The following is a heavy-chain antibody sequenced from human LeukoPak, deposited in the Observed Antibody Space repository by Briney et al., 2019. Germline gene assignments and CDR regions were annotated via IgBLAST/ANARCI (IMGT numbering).Heavy chain of an antibody. CDR2: IYPGDSDT. V-gene: IGHV5-51*01. Sequence: GESLKISCKGSGYSFTSYWIGWVRQMPGKGLEWMGIIYPGDSDTRYSPSFQGQVTISADKSISTAYLQWRSLKASDTAMYYCARREKSPLDYYDSSGYYSDWFDPWGQGTLVTVSS. CDR3: ARREKSPLDYYDSSGYYSDWFDP. D-gene: IGHD3-22*01. J-gene: IGHJ5*02. CDR1: GYSFTSYW.